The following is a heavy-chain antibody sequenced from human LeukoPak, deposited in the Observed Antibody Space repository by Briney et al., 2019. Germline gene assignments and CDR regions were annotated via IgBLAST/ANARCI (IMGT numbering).Heavy chain of an antibody. CDR2: ISSSSSTI. V-gene: IGHV3-48*01. CDR1: GFTFSSYS. D-gene: IGHD1-26*01. Sequence: GGSLRLSCAASGFTFSSYSMNWVRQAPGKGLEWVSYISSSSSTIYYADSVKGRFTISRDNAKNSLYLQMNSLRAEDTAVYYCARDWVGAIDYWGQGTLVTVSS. CDR3: ARDWVGAIDY. J-gene: IGHJ4*02.